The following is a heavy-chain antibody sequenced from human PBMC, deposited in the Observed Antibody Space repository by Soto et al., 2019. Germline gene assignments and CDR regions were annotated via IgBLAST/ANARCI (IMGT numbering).Heavy chain of an antibody. V-gene: IGHV1-69*13. Sequence: SVKVSCKASGGTFSSYAISWVRQAPGQGLEWMGGIIPIFGTANYAQKFQGRVTITADESTSTAYMELSSLRSEDTAVYYCARTFGPTSFFDYWGQGTLVTVSS. CDR3: ARTFGPTSFFDY. CDR2: IIPIFGTA. D-gene: IGHD3-16*01. J-gene: IGHJ4*02. CDR1: GGTFSSYA.